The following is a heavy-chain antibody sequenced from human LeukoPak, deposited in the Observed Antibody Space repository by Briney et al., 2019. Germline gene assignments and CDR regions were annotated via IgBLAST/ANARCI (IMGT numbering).Heavy chain of an antibody. Sequence: SETLSLTCTVSGGSVDSGDYYWSWIRQLPGKGPEWIGYIYHSGSTYYNPSLKSRVTISVDRSKNQFSLKLSSVTAADTAVYYCARGYCSGGSCYSFDYWGQGTLVTVSS. V-gene: IGHV4-30-2*01. J-gene: IGHJ4*02. D-gene: IGHD2-15*01. CDR2: IYHSGST. CDR1: GGSVDSGDYY. CDR3: ARGYCSGGSCYSFDY.